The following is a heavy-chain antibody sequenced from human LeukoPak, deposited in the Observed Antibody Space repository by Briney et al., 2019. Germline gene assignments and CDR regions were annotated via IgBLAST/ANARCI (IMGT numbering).Heavy chain of an antibody. D-gene: IGHD6-19*01. Sequence: GGSLSLSCAVSGFIFSNYAMNWVRRAPRKGLEWVSYISSSSSTIYYADSVKGRFTISRDSAKNSLYLQMNSLRGEDTAVYYCARTPPGGWYGSLDYWGQGTLVTVSS. V-gene: IGHV3-48*04. J-gene: IGHJ4*02. CDR1: GFIFSNYA. CDR3: ARTPPGGWYGSLDY. CDR2: ISSSSSTI.